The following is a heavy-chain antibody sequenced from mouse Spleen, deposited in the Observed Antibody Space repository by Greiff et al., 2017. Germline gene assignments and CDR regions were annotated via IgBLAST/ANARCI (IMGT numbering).Heavy chain of an antibody. CDR3: ARRDTTATKAMDY. Sequence: EVKVVESGGGLVKPGGSLKLSCAASGFTFSSYAMSWVRQTPEKRLEWVATISSGGSYTYYPDSVKGRFTISRDNAKNTLYLQMSSLRSEDTAMYYCARRDTTATKAMDYWGQGTSVTVSS. CDR2: ISSGGSYT. V-gene: IGHV5-9-1*01. CDR1: GFTFSSYA. D-gene: IGHD1-2*01. J-gene: IGHJ4*01.